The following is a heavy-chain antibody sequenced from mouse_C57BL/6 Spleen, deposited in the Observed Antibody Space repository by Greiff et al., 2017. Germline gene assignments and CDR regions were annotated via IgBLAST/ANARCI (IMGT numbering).Heavy chain of an antibody. J-gene: IGHJ2*01. Sequence: QVQLQQSGAELVKPGASVKLSCKASGYTFTSYWMHWVKQRPGQGLEWIGYINPRSGYHKYNKKFKGKATLTADKSSSTAYMQLSSLTYEDSSVYYCARDYYGSSSYFAYWGQGTPLTVSS. CDR1: GYTFTSYW. D-gene: IGHD1-1*01. V-gene: IGHV1-7*01. CDR2: INPRSGYH. CDR3: ARDYYGSSSYFAY.